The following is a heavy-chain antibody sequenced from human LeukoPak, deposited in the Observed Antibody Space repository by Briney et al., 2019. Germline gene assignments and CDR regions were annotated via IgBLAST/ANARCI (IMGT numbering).Heavy chain of an antibody. J-gene: IGHJ6*03. D-gene: IGHD1-26*01. CDR1: GGSISSYY. V-gene: IGHV4-59*01. CDR2: IYYSGST. CDR3: ARGKIGSYYYYYMDV. Sequence: SETLSLTCTVSGGSISSYYWSWIRQPPGKGLEWIGYIYYSGSTNYNPSLKSRVTISVDTSKNQFSLKLSSVTAADTAVYYCARGKIGSYYYYYMDVWGKGTTVTVSS.